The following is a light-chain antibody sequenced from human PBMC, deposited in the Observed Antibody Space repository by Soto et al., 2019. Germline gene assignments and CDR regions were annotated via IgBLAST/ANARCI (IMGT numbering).Light chain of an antibody. CDR1: QSVSNK. CDR2: DTS. J-gene: IGKJ5*01. V-gene: IGKV3-15*01. Sequence: EIVLTPSPGTPSLSPGERATLSCRASQSVSNKLAWYQQKPGQAPRLLIYDTSTRATGIPARFSGSGSGTEFTLTISSLQSEDFALYYCQHYGAAPITFGQGTRLEIK. CDR3: QHYGAAPIT.